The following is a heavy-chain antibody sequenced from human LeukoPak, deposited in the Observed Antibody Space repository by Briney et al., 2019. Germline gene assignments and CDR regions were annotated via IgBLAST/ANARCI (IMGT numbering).Heavy chain of an antibody. J-gene: IGHJ4*02. V-gene: IGHV3-11*01. D-gene: IGHD5-12*01. Sequence: GGSLRLSCAASGFTFSDYYMSWIGQAPGKGLEWVSYISSSDSTIYYADSVKGRFTISRDNAKNSLYLQMNSLGVGDTAVYYCARGSGGYESAFDYWGQGTLVTVSS. CDR3: ARGSGGYESAFDY. CDR1: GFTFSDYY. CDR2: ISSSDSTI.